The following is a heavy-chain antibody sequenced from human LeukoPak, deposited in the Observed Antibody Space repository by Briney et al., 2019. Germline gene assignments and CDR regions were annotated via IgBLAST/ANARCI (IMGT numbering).Heavy chain of an antibody. CDR1: GYTLTELS. CDR2: FDPEDGET. D-gene: IGHD3-3*01. J-gene: IGHJ5*02. Sequence: VASVKVSCKVSGYTLTELSMHWVRQAPGKGLEWMGGFDPEDGETIYAQKFQGRVTMTEDTSTDTAYMELSSLRSEDTAVYYCARGWAYYDFWSGYSNNWFGPWGQGTLVTVSS. V-gene: IGHV1-24*01. CDR3: ARGWAYYDFWSGYSNNWFGP.